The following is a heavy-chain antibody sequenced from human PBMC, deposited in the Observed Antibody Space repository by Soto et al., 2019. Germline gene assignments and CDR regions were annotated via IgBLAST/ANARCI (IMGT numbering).Heavy chain of an antibody. V-gene: IGHV3-74*01. Sequence: GVSLRLSCAASGFTFSSYWMHWVRQAPGKGLVWVSRINSDGSSTSYADSVKGRFTISRDNAKNTLYLQMNSLRAEDTAVYYCASLTVVTGLDYWAQGTLVTGSS. CDR1: GFTFSSYW. CDR3: ASLTVVTGLDY. CDR2: INSDGSST. D-gene: IGHD2-15*01. J-gene: IGHJ4*02.